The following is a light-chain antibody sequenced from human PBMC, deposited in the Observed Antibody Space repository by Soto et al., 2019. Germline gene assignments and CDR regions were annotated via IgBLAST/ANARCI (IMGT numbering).Light chain of an antibody. V-gene: IGLV2-8*01. CDR2: EVT. Sequence: QSALTQPPSASGSPGQSVTISCTGNSSDVGAYNYVSWYQQHPGKAPQLMIYEVTKRPSGVPDRFSGSKSGNTASLTVSGIQSDDEADYYCSSFAGSRVFGGGTKLTVL. CDR1: SSDVGAYNY. J-gene: IGLJ2*01. CDR3: SSFAGSRV.